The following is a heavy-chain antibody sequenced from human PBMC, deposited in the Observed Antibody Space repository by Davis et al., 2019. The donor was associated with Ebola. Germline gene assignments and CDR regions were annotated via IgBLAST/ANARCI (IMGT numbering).Heavy chain of an antibody. CDR3: ARGGRRGWELLFEQRWFDP. D-gene: IGHD1-26*01. V-gene: IGHV4-34*01. Sequence: PSETLSLTCAVSGGSISSGGYYWSWIRQPPGKGLEWIGEINHSGSTNYNPSLKSRVTISVDTSKNQFSLKLSSVTAADTAVYYCARGGRRGWELLFEQRWFDPWGQGTLVTVSS. J-gene: IGHJ5*02. CDR2: INHSGST. CDR1: GGSISSGGYY.